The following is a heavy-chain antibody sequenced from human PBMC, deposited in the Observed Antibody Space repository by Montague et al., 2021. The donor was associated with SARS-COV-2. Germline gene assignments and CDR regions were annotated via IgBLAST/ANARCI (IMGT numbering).Heavy chain of an antibody. D-gene: IGHD2-15*01. CDR2: IYYGGST. CDR3: ARDSGGSSPEDWLGFDP. V-gene: IGHV4-59*01. Sequence: SETLSLTCTVSGGSISSYYWSWIRQPPGKGLEWIGNIYYGGSTNYKPSXXSRVTISVDTSKNQFSLKLSSVTAADTAVYYCARDSGGSSPEDWLGFDPWGQGTLVTVSS. J-gene: IGHJ5*02. CDR1: GGSISSYY.